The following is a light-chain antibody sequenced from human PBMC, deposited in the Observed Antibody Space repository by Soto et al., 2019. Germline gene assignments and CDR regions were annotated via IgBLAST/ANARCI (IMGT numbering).Light chain of an antibody. Sequence: EIVMTQSPDTLSVSPGQSAALSCWASESINSNLAWYQQKPGQSPRLLIYGASTRATGVPARFSGSGSGTEFSLNISSLQSKDFAVYYCQQYHNWPPWTFGQGPKVEI. J-gene: IGKJ1*01. CDR2: GAS. CDR1: ESINSN. CDR3: QQYHNWPPWT. V-gene: IGKV3-15*01.